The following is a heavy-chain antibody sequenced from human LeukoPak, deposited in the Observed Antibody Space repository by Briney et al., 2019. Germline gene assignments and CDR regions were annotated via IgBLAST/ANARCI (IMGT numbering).Heavy chain of an antibody. CDR3: ARHSRLGSGSYYRRYYFDY. J-gene: IGHJ4*02. CDR2: IYYTGST. V-gene: IGHV4-59*08. D-gene: IGHD3-10*01. CDR1: GGSISNYY. Sequence: PSETLSLTCTVSGGSISNYYWNWIRQPPGKGLEWIGYIYYTGSTNYNPSLKSRVTISVDTSKNQFSLKLSSVTAADTAVYYCARHSRLGSGSYYRRYYFDYWGQGTLVTVSS.